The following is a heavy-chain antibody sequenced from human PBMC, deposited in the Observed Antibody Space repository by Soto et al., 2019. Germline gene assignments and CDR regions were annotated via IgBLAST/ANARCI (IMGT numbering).Heavy chain of an antibody. J-gene: IGHJ6*02. CDR2: IWYDGSDK. D-gene: IGHD3-3*01. CDR3: ARDFSGYYTYYYYGMDV. V-gene: IGHV3-33*01. CDR1: GFTFSSYG. Sequence: PGGSLRLSCAASGFTFSSYGMHWVRQAPGKGLEWVAVIWYDGSDKYYADSVKGRFTISRDNSKNTLYLQMNSLRAEDTAVYYCARDFSGYYTYYYYGMDVWGQGTTVTVSS.